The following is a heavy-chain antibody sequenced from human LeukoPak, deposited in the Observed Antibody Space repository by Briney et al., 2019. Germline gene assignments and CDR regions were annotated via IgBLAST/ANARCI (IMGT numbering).Heavy chain of an antibody. CDR2: ISAYNGNT. D-gene: IGHD6-19*01. V-gene: IGHV1-18*01. Sequence: ASVKVSCKASGYMFTSYGLRWVRQAPGQGLEWMGWISAYNGNTRYAQKFQGRVTMTTDTSTRTAYMEMRSLRSDDTAVYYCARDRRGRAVANPYYYNGMDVWGEGATVTVSS. J-gene: IGHJ6*04. CDR1: GYMFTSYG. CDR3: ARDRRGRAVANPYYYNGMDV.